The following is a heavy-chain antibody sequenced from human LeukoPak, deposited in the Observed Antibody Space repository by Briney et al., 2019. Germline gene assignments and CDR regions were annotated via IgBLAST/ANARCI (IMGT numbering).Heavy chain of an antibody. CDR2: IRYDGSNK. Sequence: GGSLRLSCAASGFTFSSYGMHWVRQAPGKGLEWVAFIRYDGSNKYYADSVKGRFTISRDNSKNTLYLQMNSLRAEDTAVYYCAKDLAVAGLGFDYWGQGTLVTVSS. CDR1: GFTFSSYG. CDR3: AKDLAVAGLGFDY. J-gene: IGHJ4*02. D-gene: IGHD6-19*01. V-gene: IGHV3-30*02.